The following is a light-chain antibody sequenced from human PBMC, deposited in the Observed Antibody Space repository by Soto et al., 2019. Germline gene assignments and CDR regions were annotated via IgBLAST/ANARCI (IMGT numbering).Light chain of an antibody. CDR1: SSDVGSYNL. CDR3: NSYTSSGSWV. V-gene: IGLV2-14*03. Sequence: QSVLTQPASVSGSPGQSITISCTGTSSDVGSYNLVSWYQQHPGKAPKLLIYDVSDGPSGLSSRFSGSKSGNTASLTISGLQAEDEADYYCNSYTSSGSWVFGGGTQLTVL. J-gene: IGLJ3*02. CDR2: DVS.